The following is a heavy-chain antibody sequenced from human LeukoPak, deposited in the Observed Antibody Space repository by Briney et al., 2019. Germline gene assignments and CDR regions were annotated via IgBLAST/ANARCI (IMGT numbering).Heavy chain of an antibody. V-gene: IGHV3-23*01. J-gene: IGHJ4*02. D-gene: IGHD4-23*01. CDR2: ISGSGGST. CDR1: GFTFSSYA. CDR3: AKPRSYYGGNFDY. Sequence: GGSLRLSCAASGFTFSSYAMSWVRQAPGKGLEWVSAISGSGGSTYYADSVKGRFTFSRDNSKNTLYLQMNSLRAEDTAVYYCAKPRSYYGGNFDYWGQGTLVTVSS.